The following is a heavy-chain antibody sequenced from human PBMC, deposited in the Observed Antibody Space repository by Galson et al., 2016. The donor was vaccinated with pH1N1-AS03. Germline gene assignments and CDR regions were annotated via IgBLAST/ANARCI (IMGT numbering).Heavy chain of an antibody. CDR3: ARDALLSLPGGIDY. Sequence: SLRLSCAVSGFHLNDYAMHWVRQAPGKGLEWMAAVSNDGNNKWYADSVKGRFTISRDNSKNTLYLQVNSVRAEDTAVHYCARDALLSLPGGIDYWGQGTLVAVSS. J-gene: IGHJ4*02. CDR2: VSNDGNNK. D-gene: IGHD2/OR15-2a*01. V-gene: IGHV3-30*04. CDR1: GFHLNDYA.